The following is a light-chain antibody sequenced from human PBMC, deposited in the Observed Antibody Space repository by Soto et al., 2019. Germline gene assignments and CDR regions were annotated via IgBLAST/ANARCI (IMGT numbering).Light chain of an antibody. J-gene: IGLJ2*01. V-gene: IGLV1-44*01. CDR2: NDN. CDR3: AAWDGSLNVVL. CDR1: SSNFGTNT. Sequence: QSVLTQPSSASGTPGQTVTMSCSGTSSNFGTNTVNLYRQVPGTAPKLLIVNDNVRPSGVPGRFYGARSGTSASLAISGLQSEDEADYYCAAWDGSLNVVLLGGGTKLTVL.